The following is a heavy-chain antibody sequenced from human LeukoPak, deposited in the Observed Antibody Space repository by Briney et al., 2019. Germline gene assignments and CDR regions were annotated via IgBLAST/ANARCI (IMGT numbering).Heavy chain of an antibody. CDR2: IHHSGST. J-gene: IGHJ2*01. CDR3: ARGRPEIFLRIWLYWYFDL. D-gene: IGHD3-9*01. Sequence: SETLSLTCAVYGGSFSGYYWSWIRQPPGKGLEWVGEIHHSGSTNYNPSLKSRVTISVDTSKNQFSLKLSSVTAADTAVYYCARGRPEIFLRIWLYWYFDLWGRGTLVTISS. V-gene: IGHV4-34*01. CDR1: GGSFSGYY.